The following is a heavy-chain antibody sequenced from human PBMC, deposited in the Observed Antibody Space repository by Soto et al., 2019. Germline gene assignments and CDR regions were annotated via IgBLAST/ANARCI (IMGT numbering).Heavy chain of an antibody. J-gene: IGHJ4*02. Sequence: GGSLRLSCAASGFTFSSYWMHWVRQAPGRGLVWVSRINSDGSSTSYADSVKGRFTISRDNAKNTLYLQMNSLRAEDTAVYYCARTTKLQPIDYWGQGTLVTVSS. CDR1: GFTFSSYW. CDR3: ARTTKLQPIDY. D-gene: IGHD1-1*01. V-gene: IGHV3-74*01. CDR2: INSDGSST.